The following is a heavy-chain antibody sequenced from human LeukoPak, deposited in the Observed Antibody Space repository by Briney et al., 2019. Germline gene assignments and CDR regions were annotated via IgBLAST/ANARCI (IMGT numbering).Heavy chain of an antibody. Sequence: SETLSLTCAVSGGSISRTNWWSWVSQPPGKGLEWIGEIYHSGSTNYNPSLQSRVSMSVDKSKNQFSLNLTSVIAADTALYYCARVVGTTGDAFDIWGQGTMVTVSS. CDR1: GGSISRTNW. J-gene: IGHJ3*02. D-gene: IGHD1-7*01. V-gene: IGHV4-4*02. CDR2: IYHSGST. CDR3: ARVVGTTGDAFDI.